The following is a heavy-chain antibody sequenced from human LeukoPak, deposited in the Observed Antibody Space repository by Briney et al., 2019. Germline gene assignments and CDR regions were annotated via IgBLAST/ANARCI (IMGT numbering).Heavy chain of an antibody. D-gene: IGHD5-18*01. J-gene: IGHJ6*02. CDR2: ISSSGSTI. CDR3: ARDLSGYSYGYFNYYGMDV. Sequence: PGGALRLSCAASGFTFSSYEMNWVRQAPGKGLGWVSYISSSGSTIYYADSVKGRFTISRDNAKNSLYLQMNSLRAEDTAVYYCARDLSGYSYGYFNYYGMDVWGQGTTVTVSS. CDR1: GFTFSSYE. V-gene: IGHV3-48*03.